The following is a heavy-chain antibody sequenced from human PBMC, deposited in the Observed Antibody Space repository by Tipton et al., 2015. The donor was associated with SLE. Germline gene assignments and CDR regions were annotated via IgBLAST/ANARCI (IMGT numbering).Heavy chain of an antibody. Sequence: TLSLTCTVSGGSISSYYWSWIRQPPGKGLEWIGYIYYSGSTNYNPSLKSRVTISVDTSKNKFSPKLSSVTAADTAVYYCARLRPPYRDYWGQGTLVTVSS. V-gene: IGHV4-59*01. J-gene: IGHJ4*02. CDR2: IYYSGST. D-gene: IGHD2-2*02. CDR3: ARLRPPYRDY. CDR1: GGSISSYY.